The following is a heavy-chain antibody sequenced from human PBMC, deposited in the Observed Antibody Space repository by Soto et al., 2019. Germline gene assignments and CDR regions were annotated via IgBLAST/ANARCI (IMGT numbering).Heavy chain of an antibody. CDR3: AKDNSSGFDY. CDR2: IWYDGSNK. D-gene: IGHD3-22*01. CDR1: GLTFSSYG. V-gene: IGHV3-30*02. J-gene: IGHJ4*02. Sequence: GGSLRLSCAVSGLTFSSYGMHWVRQAPGKGLEWVAIIWYDGSNKYYADSVKGRFTISRDSSKNTLYLQMNSLRAEDTAVYYCAKDNSSGFDYWGQGTLVTVSS.